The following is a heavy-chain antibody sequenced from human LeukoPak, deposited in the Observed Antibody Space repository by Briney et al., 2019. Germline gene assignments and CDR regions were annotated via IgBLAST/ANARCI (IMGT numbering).Heavy chain of an antibody. CDR2: ISAYNGNT. V-gene: IGHV1-18*01. CDR3: ARDGFFGSGIVGAFDI. D-gene: IGHD3-10*01. J-gene: IGHJ3*02. Sequence: ASVTVSCTASGYTFSSYGVSWVRQAPGQGLEWMGWISAYNGNTNYAQKFQGRVTMTTDTSTSTAYMELRSLRPDDTAVYYCARDGFFGSGIVGAFDIWGQGTMVTVSS. CDR1: GYTFSSYG.